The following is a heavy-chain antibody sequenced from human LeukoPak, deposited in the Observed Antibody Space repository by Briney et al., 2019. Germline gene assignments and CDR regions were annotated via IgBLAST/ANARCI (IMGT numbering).Heavy chain of an antibody. CDR1: GFTFSSYA. Sequence: GGSLRLSCAASGFTFSSYAMHWVRQAPGKGLEYVSAISSNGGSTYYANSVKGRFTISRDNSKNTLYLQMGSLRAEDMAVYYCARDLKEPGIAVADPGWAFDIWGQGTMVTVSS. V-gene: IGHV3-64*01. CDR2: ISSNGGST. D-gene: IGHD6-19*01. J-gene: IGHJ3*02. CDR3: ARDLKEPGIAVADPGWAFDI.